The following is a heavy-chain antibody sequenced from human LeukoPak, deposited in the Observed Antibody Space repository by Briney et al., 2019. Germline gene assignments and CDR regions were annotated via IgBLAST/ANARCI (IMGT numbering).Heavy chain of an antibody. J-gene: IGHJ4*02. CDR1: GFSFSSFT. Sequence: PGGSLRLSCGASGFSFSSFTMNWVRQAPGKGLEWVSVIYSGGSPYYADSVKGRFTISRDRSKNMLDLQMNSLRAEDTAVYYCATTLDTTPVSYYFASWGQGTLVTVSS. D-gene: IGHD5-18*01. CDR3: ATTLDTTPVSYYFAS. V-gene: IGHV3-53*01. CDR2: IYSGGSP.